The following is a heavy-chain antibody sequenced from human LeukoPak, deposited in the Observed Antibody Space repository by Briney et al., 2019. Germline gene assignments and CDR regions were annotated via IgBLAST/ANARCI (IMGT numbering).Heavy chain of an antibody. Sequence: GGSLRLSCAASGFTFDDYAMHWVRQAPGKGLEWVSGISWNSGSIGYADSVKGRFTISRDNAKNSLYLQMNSLRAEDTALYYCAKDIARGGSSSTSFDYWGQGTLVTVSS. D-gene: IGHD6-13*01. J-gene: IGHJ4*02. CDR2: ISWNSGSI. V-gene: IGHV3-9*01. CDR3: AKDIARGGSSSTSFDY. CDR1: GFTFDDYA.